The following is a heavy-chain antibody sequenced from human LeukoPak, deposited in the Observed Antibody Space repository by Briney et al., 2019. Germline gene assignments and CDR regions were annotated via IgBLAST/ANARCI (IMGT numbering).Heavy chain of an antibody. CDR3: AKNGDRGAYCTGGTCHPYFYYYMDV. J-gene: IGHJ6*03. CDR2: ISSSGITI. D-gene: IGHD2-15*01. V-gene: IGHV3-48*03. CDR1: GFTFSSYE. Sequence: GGSLRLSCTASGFTFSSYEMNWVRQAPGKGLEWISYISSSGITIYYADSVKGRFTISRDNSKNTLYLQMNSLRAEDTAIHYCAKNGDRGAYCTGGTCHPYFYYYMDVWGKGTTVTI.